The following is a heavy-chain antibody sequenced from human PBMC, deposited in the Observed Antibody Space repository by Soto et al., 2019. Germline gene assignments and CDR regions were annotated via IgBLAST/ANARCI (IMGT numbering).Heavy chain of an antibody. D-gene: IGHD1-26*01. CDR2: IYYSGST. J-gene: IGHJ4*02. CDR1: GGSVSSGSNY. V-gene: IGHV4-61*01. CDR3: ARDGGFVGATPYYFDY. Sequence: QVQLQESGPGLVKPSETLSLTCTVSGGSVSSGSNYWSWIRQPPGKGLEWIGYIYYSGSTNYNPSLKSRVTISVDTSKNQFSLKLSSVTAADTAVYYCARDGGFVGATPYYFDYWGQGTLVTVSS.